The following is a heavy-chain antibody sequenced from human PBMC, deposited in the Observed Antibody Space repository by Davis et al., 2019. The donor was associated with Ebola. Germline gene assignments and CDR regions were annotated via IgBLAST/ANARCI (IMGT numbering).Heavy chain of an antibody. V-gene: IGHV3-23*01. CDR1: GFTFSSYA. Sequence: GGSLRLSCAASGFTFSSYAMSWVRQAPGKGLEWVSAISGSGGSTYYADSVKGRFTISRDISKNTLYLLMNSLRAEDTAVYYCAKIDIVVVPAALTGYYGMDVWGQGTTVTVSS. CDR3: AKIDIVVVPAALTGYYGMDV. J-gene: IGHJ6*02. D-gene: IGHD2-2*01. CDR2: ISGSGGST.